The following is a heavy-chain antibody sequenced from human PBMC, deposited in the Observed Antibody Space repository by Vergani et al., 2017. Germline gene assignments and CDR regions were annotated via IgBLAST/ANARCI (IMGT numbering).Heavy chain of an antibody. D-gene: IGHD2-2*01. CDR2: IHYDGSHK. V-gene: IGHV3-33*01. J-gene: IGHJ4*02. CDR1: GFSFSSFG. CDR3: ASYRCCATISCYFSGSFDY. Sequence: QVQLVESGGGVVQPGRSLRLSCAASGFSFSSFGFHWVRQAPGKGLEWVAFIHYDGSHKYYIDSVNGRVTISRDNSKNTLILQMNGLRAEDTAVYYCASYRCCATISCYFSGSFDYLGLGTLVSVS.